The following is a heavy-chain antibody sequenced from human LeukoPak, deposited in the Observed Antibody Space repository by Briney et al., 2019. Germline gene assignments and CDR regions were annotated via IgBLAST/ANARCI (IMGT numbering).Heavy chain of an antibody. CDR3: AKVSITWSPFDY. Sequence: PGGSLRLSCAASGFTFSSYGMHWVRQAPGKGLEWVAVISYDGSNKYYADSVKGRFTISRDNSKNTLDLQMNSLRAEDTAVYFCAKVSITWSPFDYWGQGTLVTVSS. CDR2: ISYDGSNK. D-gene: IGHD2-8*01. CDR1: GFTFSSYG. J-gene: IGHJ4*02. V-gene: IGHV3-30*18.